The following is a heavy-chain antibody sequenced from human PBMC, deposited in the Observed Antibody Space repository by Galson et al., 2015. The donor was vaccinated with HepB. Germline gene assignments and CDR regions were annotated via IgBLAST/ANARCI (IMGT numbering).Heavy chain of an antibody. D-gene: IGHD6-13*01. CDR3: ARDLIAAAAVPNYYYYMDV. CDR1: GYTFTSYY. V-gene: IGHV1-46*01. Sequence: SCKASGYTFTSYYMHWVRQAPGQGLEWMGIINPSGGSTSYAQKFQGRVTMTRDTSTSTVYMELSSLRSEDTAVYYCARDLIAAAAVPNYYYYMDVWGKGTTVTVSS. J-gene: IGHJ6*03. CDR2: INPSGGST.